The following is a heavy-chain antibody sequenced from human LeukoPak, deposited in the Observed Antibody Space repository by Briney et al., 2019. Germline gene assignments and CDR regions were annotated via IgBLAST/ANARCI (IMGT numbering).Heavy chain of an antibody. CDR1: GVSMSAFQ. Sequence: PSETLSLTCAVSGVSMSAFQWSWVRQSPEKGLEWIGCINTKGETNYNPSLKSRVTTSVDTSKSQFSLRLTSVTAADTAVYYCATSKDAKIDPFDHWGQGALVTVSS. CDR3: ATSKDAKIDPFDH. CDR2: INTKGET. J-gene: IGHJ4*02. V-gene: IGHV4-4*09. D-gene: IGHD2-8*01.